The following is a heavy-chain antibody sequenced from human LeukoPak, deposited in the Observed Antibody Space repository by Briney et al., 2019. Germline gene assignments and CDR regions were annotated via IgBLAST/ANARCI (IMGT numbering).Heavy chain of an antibody. J-gene: IGHJ4*02. Sequence: GGSLRLSCAASGFTVSSNYMSWVRQAPGKGLQRVSVIYSGGSTYYADSVKGRFTISRDNSKNTLYLQMNSLRAEDTAVYYCARVHSSGWYSDYWGQGTLVTVSS. V-gene: IGHV3-53*01. CDR2: IYSGGST. D-gene: IGHD6-19*01. CDR3: ARVHSSGWYSDY. CDR1: GFTVSSNY.